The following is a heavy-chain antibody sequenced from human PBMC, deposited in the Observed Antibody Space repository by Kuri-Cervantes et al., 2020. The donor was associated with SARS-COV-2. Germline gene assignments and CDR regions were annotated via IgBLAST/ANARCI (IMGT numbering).Heavy chain of an antibody. Sequence: SETLSLTCTVSGGSTSSYYWSWIRQPPGKGLEWIGYIYYSGSTNYNPSLKSRVTISVDTSKNQFSLKLSSVTAADTAVYYCARLSVARYCSGGSCYSAWVGFDYWGQGTLVTVSS. V-gene: IGHV4-59*01. D-gene: IGHD2-15*01. J-gene: IGHJ4*02. CDR2: IYYSGST. CDR3: ARLSVARYCSGGSCYSAWVGFDY. CDR1: GGSTSSYY.